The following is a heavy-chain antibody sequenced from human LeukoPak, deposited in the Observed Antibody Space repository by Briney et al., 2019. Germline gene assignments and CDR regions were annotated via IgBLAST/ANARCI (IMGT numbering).Heavy chain of an antibody. Sequence: PGGSLRLSCAASGFTFDDYAMHWVRQAPGKGLEWVSGISWNSGSIGYADSVRGRFTISRDNSKNTLYLQMNSLRAEDTAVYYCARRRVPVAGTGMDVWGQGTTVTVSS. V-gene: IGHV3-9*01. D-gene: IGHD6-19*01. CDR3: ARRRVPVAGTGMDV. J-gene: IGHJ6*02. CDR2: ISWNSGSI. CDR1: GFTFDDYA.